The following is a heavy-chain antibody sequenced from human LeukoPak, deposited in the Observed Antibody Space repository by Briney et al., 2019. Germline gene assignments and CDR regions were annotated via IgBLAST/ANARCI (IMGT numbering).Heavy chain of an antibody. Sequence: HPGGSLRLTCAASGFTVSSNYMSWVRQAPGKGLEWVTVIYSGGSTYYADSVKGRFTISRDNSKNTLYLQMNSLRAEDTAVYYCARDFICCSGGSCRYYFDYWGQGTLVTVSS. CDR2: IYSGGST. CDR3: ARDFICCSGGSCRYYFDY. D-gene: IGHD2-15*01. V-gene: IGHV3-53*01. J-gene: IGHJ4*02. CDR1: GFTVSSNY.